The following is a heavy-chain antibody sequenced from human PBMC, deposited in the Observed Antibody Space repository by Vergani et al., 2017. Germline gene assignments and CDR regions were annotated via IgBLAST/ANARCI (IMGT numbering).Heavy chain of an antibody. CDR3: ASGDYGILTDYRY. Sequence: QVQVVQSGAEVKKSGASVKVSCKTSGYTFSNYYMHWVRQAPGQGLEWMGIINPSGGHTNYAQKFQGRVTMTRDTSTSTVYMELSSLRSEDTAIFYCASGDYGILTDYRYWGQGTLVTVSA. D-gene: IGHD3-9*01. CDR1: GYTFSNYY. CDR2: INPSGGHT. V-gene: IGHV1-46*03. J-gene: IGHJ4*02.